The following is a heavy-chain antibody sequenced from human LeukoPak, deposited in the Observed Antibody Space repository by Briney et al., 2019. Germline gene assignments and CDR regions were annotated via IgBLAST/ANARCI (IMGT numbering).Heavy chain of an antibody. D-gene: IGHD6-6*01. CDR3: TLLFSSSDY. CDR1: GNYW. V-gene: IGHV3-23*01. CDR2: ISGSGGST. J-gene: IGHJ4*02. Sequence: PGGSLRLSCAASGNYWMHWVRQAPGKGLEWVSAISGSGGSTNYADSVKGRFTISRDNSKNTLYLQMNSLRAEDTAVYYCTLLFSSSDYWGQGTLVTVSS.